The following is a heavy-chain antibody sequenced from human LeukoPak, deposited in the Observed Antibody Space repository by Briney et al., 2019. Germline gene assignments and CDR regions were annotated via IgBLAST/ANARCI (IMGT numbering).Heavy chain of an antibody. J-gene: IGHJ4*02. CDR1: GYTFTDYW. Sequence: GESLKISCQGSGYTFTDYWISWVRQMPGKGLEWMGKIDPSDSYTKYSPSFQGHVTISADKSITTAYLQWSSLKASDTAMYFCATLSRSGSYHYGFDYWGQGTLVTVSS. CDR2: IDPSDSYT. D-gene: IGHD3-10*01. V-gene: IGHV5-10-1*01. CDR3: ATLSRSGSYHYGFDY.